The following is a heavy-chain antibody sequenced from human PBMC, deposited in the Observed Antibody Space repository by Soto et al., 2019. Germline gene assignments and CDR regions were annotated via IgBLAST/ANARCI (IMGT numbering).Heavy chain of an antibody. CDR2: ISYDGNNK. CDR3: ARAGCDGGTCCTLVGLRYGMDV. J-gene: IGHJ6*02. D-gene: IGHD2-15*01. CDR1: GFTFSNYA. V-gene: IGHV3-30-3*01. Sequence: QVQLVESGGGVVQPGRFLRLSCAASGFTFSNYAMYWVRQAPGKGLEWVAVISYDGNNKYYADSVKGGFTISRDNSKNTLYLQMNSLRAEDTAVYYCARAGCDGGTCCTLVGLRYGMDVWGQGTTVTVSS.